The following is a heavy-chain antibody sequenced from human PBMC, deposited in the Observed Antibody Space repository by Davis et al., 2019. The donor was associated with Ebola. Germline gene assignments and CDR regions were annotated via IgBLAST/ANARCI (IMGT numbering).Heavy chain of an antibody. J-gene: IGHJ4*02. Sequence: SSVNVSRMASVCTFISYAISPVRQAPGQGLEWMGGIIPIFGTANYAQKFQGRVTITADESTSTAYMELSSLRSEDTAVYYCAREEGLLNYFDYWGQGTLVTVSS. CDR1: VCTFISYA. V-gene: IGHV1-69*13. D-gene: IGHD1-26*01. CDR2: IIPIFGTA. CDR3: AREEGLLNYFDY.